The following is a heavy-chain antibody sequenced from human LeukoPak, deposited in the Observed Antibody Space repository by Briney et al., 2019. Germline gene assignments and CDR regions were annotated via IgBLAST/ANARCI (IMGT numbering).Heavy chain of an antibody. CDR2: ISAYNGNT. Sequence: ASVKVSCKASGYTFTSYGISWVRQAPGQGLEWMGWISAYNGNTNYAQKLQGRVTMTTDTSTSTAYMELRSLRSDDTAVYYCARGGPPYYHDSSGYYSDYSGQGTLVTVSS. CDR3: ARGGPPYYHDSSGYYSDY. J-gene: IGHJ4*02. V-gene: IGHV1-18*01. CDR1: GYTFTSYG. D-gene: IGHD3-22*01.